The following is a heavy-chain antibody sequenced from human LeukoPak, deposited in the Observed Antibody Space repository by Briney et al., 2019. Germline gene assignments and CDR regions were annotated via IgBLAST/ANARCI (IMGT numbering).Heavy chain of an antibody. CDR3: ARHFNRRVDTAMADFDY. D-gene: IGHD5-18*01. Sequence: ASVKVSCKASGGTFSSYGISWVRQAPGQGLEWMGWISAYNGNTNYAQKLQGRVTMTTDTSTSTAYMELRSLRSDDTAVYYCARHFNRRVDTAMADFDYWGQGTLVTVSS. CDR2: ISAYNGNT. V-gene: IGHV1-18*01. J-gene: IGHJ4*02. CDR1: GGTFSSYG.